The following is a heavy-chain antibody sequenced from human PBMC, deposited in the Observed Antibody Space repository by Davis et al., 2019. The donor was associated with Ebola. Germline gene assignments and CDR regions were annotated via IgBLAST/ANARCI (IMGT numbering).Heavy chain of an antibody. CDR3: ARDLKGPYSNTRYYFDY. Sequence: ASVKVSCKASGYTFTSYAMHWVRQAPGQRLEWMGWISAYNGNTNYAQKLQGRVTMTTDTSTSTAYMELRSLRSDDTAVYYCARDLKGPYSNTRYYFDYWGQGTLVTVSS. J-gene: IGHJ4*02. V-gene: IGHV1-18*01. D-gene: IGHD4-11*01. CDR2: ISAYNGNT. CDR1: GYTFTSYA.